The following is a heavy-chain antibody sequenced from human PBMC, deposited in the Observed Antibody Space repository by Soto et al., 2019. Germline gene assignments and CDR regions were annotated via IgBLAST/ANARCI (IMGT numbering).Heavy chain of an antibody. CDR3: ARDLCPLGSGTACPLYGLHI. D-gene: IGHD3-10*01. CDR1: GYTFTGHY. V-gene: IGHV1-2*02. J-gene: IGHJ6*02. Sequence: QVQVVQSGAEVKPPGASVKVSCKASGYTFTGHYMHWVRQVSGKRLEHLGWLKSDNGGTYYAPKFQGRVTFTRDTSTSTAYMELNGLQSDHTAVYFCARDLCPLGSGTACPLYGLHIWGQGTTVVVS. CDR2: LKSDNGGT.